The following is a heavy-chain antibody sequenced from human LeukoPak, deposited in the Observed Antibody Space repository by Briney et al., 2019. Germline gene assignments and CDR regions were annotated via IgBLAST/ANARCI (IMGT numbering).Heavy chain of an antibody. CDR1: GFTFSSYG. V-gene: IGHV3-30*18. CDR2: ISYDGSSK. CDR3: AKDLGITGTFDP. D-gene: IGHD1-20*01. Sequence: PGGSLRLSCAASGFTFSSYGMHWVRQAPGKGLEWVAAISYDGSSKYYADSVKGRFTISRDNSKNTLYLQMNSLRAEDTAVYYCAKDLGITGTFDPWGRGTLVTVSS. J-gene: IGHJ5*02.